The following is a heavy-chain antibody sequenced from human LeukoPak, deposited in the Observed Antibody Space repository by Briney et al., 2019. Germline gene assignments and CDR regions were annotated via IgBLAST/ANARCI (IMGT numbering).Heavy chain of an antibody. J-gene: IGHJ6*02. CDR2: IWSDGSSK. V-gene: IGHV3-33*01. D-gene: IGHD6-13*01. CDR3: ARGQPPSYYDMDV. Sequence: GRSLILSCAASGFTISSYGMHRVRQAPGKGLEWVAVIWSDGSSKHYADSVKGRFTISRDNSKNTLYLQMSSLRAEDTALYYCARGQPPSYYDMDVWGQGTTVTVSS. CDR1: GFTISSYG.